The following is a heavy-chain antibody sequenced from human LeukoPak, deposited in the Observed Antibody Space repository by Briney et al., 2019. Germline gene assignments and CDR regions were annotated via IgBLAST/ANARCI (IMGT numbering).Heavy chain of an antibody. Sequence: GGSLRLSCVASGLTFSSYSMNWVRQPPGKGLEWVSSISAGGSAIYYADSVKGRFTISRDNAKNSLYLQMNSLRAEDTAVYYCARECSGGSCYSPDAFDIWGQGTMVTVSS. D-gene: IGHD2-15*01. J-gene: IGHJ3*02. V-gene: IGHV3-21*01. CDR2: ISAGGSAI. CDR3: ARECSGGSCYSPDAFDI. CDR1: GLTFSSYS.